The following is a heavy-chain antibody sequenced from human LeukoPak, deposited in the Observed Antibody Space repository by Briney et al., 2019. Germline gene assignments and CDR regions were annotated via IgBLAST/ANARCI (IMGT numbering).Heavy chain of an antibody. V-gene: IGHV4-31*03. Sequence: SETLSLTCTASGGSISSGGYYWSWIRQHPGKGLEWIGYIYYSGSTYYNPSLKSRVTISVDTSKNQFSLKLSSVTAADTAVYYCARGGEATNWFDPWGQGTLVTVSS. CDR1: GGSISSGGYY. CDR2: IYYSGST. D-gene: IGHD7-27*01. J-gene: IGHJ5*02. CDR3: ARGGEATNWFDP.